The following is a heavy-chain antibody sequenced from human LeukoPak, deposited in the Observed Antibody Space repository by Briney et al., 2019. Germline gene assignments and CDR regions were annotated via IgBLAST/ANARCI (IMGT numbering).Heavy chain of an antibody. Sequence: GGSLRLSCAASGFTYSSYAMSWVRQAPGKGLEWVSAISGRGGSTYYADSVKGRFTISRDNSKNTLNLQMNSLRAEDTAVYYCAKDPRGTTVTTLDYWGQGTLVTVSS. CDR2: ISGRGGST. V-gene: IGHV3-23*01. D-gene: IGHD4-17*01. J-gene: IGHJ4*02. CDR1: GFTYSSYA. CDR3: AKDPRGTTVTTLDY.